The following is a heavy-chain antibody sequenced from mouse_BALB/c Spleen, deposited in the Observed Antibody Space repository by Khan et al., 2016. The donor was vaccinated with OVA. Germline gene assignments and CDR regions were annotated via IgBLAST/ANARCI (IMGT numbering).Heavy chain of an antibody. J-gene: IGHJ2*01. D-gene: IGHD1-1*01. CDR1: GYTFVNYW. CDR2: INPSTGYT. CDR3: TRLGYSYGTTFVY. V-gene: IGHV1-7*01. Sequence: QVQLQQSGAELAKPGASVKMSCKASGYTFVNYWMHWIKQRPGQGLEWIGYINPSTGYTDYNQKFKDKAKLTADKSSSTAYMHVCSLTSEDATVYYCTRLGYSYGTTFVYWGQGTTLTVSS.